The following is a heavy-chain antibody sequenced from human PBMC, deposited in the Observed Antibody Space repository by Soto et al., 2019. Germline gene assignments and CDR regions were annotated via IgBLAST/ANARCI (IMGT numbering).Heavy chain of an antibody. CDR1: GYTFTGYY. V-gene: IGHV1-2*04. Sequence: ASVKVSCKASGYTFTGYYMHWVRQAPGQGLEWMGWINPNSGGTNYAQKFQGWVTMTRDTSISTAYMVLSRLRSDDTAVYYCARGSPLGYCSGGSCYPPGDYWGQGTLVTVS. D-gene: IGHD2-15*01. CDR3: ARGSPLGYCSGGSCYPPGDY. J-gene: IGHJ4*02. CDR2: INPNSGGT.